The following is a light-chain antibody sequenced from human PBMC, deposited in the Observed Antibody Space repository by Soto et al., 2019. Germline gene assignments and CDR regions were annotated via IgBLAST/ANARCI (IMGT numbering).Light chain of an antibody. CDR3: LQHNSYPLT. Sequence: DLQMTQSPSAMSASVGDRVTITCRASQGISNYLAWFQQKPGKVPQRLIYAASSMQSGVPLRFSGSGSVTEFTLTFSSLQPEDFATYYFLQHNSYPLTFGQGTRVEIK. CDR1: QGISNY. J-gene: IGKJ1*01. V-gene: IGKV1-17*03. CDR2: AAS.